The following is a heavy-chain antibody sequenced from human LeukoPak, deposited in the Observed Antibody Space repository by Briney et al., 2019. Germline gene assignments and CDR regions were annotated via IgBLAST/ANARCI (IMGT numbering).Heavy chain of an antibody. CDR1: GGSISSYY. V-gene: IGHV4-59*01. CDR2: IYYSGST. D-gene: IGHD6-19*01. J-gene: IGHJ6*02. Sequence: PSETLSLTCTVSGGSISSYYWSWIRQPPGKGLEWIGYIYYSGSTNYNPSLKSRVTISVDTSKNQFSLKLSSVTAADTAVYYCARDGRAVAAIPYYYYGMDVWGQGTTVTVSS. CDR3: ARDGRAVAAIPYYYYGMDV.